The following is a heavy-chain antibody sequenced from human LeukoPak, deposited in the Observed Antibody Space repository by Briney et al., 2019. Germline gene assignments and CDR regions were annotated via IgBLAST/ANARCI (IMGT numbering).Heavy chain of an antibody. CDR1: GFIFSSYS. V-gene: IGHV3-21*01. J-gene: IGHJ4*02. Sequence: GGSLRLSCAASGFIFSSYSMNWVRQAPGKGLEWVSSISSSSKIYYADSVKGRFTISRDNAKNSLYLQMNSLRAEDTAVYYCAGGGSGYLVDYWGQGTLVTVSS. D-gene: IGHD3-22*01. CDR3: AGGGSGYLVDY. CDR2: ISSSSKI.